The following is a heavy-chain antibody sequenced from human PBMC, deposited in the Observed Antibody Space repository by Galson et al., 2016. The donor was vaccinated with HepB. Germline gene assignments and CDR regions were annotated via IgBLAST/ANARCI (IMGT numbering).Heavy chain of an antibody. CDR2: ISHSGYT. CDR3: ARDAWDDDLKSNDGFDI. J-gene: IGHJ3*02. CDR1: GGSISSSPYS. D-gene: IGHD4-17*01. Sequence: TLSLTCTVSGGSISSSPYSWSWIRQSLGKGLEWIGYISHSGYTHYNPPLKSRVTISEDRSKNQFSLQLSSVTAADTAVYYCARDAWDDDLKSNDGFDIWGQWTMVTVSS. V-gene: IGHV4-30-2*06.